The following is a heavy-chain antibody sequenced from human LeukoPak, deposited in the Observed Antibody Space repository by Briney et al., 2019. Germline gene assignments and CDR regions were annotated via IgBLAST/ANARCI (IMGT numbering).Heavy chain of an antibody. CDR2: ISSSSSYI. CDR3: AKDLSSSTFDWGDFHY. V-gene: IGHV3-21*01. CDR1: GFTFSSYS. D-gene: IGHD3-9*01. J-gene: IGHJ4*02. Sequence: PGGSLRLSCAASGFTFSSYSMNWVRQAPGKGLEWVSSISSSSSYIYYADSVKGRFTISRDNAKNSLYLQMNSLRAEDTAVYYCAKDLSSSTFDWGDFHYWGQGTLVTVSS.